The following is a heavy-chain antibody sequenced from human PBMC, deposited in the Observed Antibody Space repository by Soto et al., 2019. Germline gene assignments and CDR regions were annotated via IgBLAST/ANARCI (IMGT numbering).Heavy chain of an antibody. V-gene: IGHV1-18*01. CDR2: ISAHDGNT. CDR3: ARGRYGDY. J-gene: IGHJ4*02. CDR1: GYTFTSYG. D-gene: IGHD1-1*01. Sequence: QVHLVQSGAEVKKPGASVKVSCKASGYTFTSYGITWVRQAPGQGLEWMGWISAHDGNTDYAQKLQGRVIVTRDTSTSPASMELMSLRSDDTAVYYCARGRYGDYWGQGDLVTVSS.